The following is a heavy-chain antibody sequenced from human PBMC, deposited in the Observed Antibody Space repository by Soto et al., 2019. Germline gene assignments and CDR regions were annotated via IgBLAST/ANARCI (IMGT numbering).Heavy chain of an antibody. Sequence: PVVSLRLSCLSSVFTFINYFIHLVLQAPVNWLEWVAFISDDGSNKYYADSMRGRFTMSRENSKRTLYLQMSSLRVEDTAVYYCTKRRNVLRFLEWYSGMEVWGKGHPVNVS. CDR1: VFTFINYF. CDR3: TKRRNVLRFLEWYSGMEV. CDR2: ISDDGSNK. D-gene: IGHD3-3*01. V-gene: IGHV3-30*18. J-gene: IGHJ6*04.